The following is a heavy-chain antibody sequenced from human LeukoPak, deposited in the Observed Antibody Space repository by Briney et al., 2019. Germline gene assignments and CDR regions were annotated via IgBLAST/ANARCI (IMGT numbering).Heavy chain of an antibody. V-gene: IGHV5-51*01. CDR2: IYPGDSDT. D-gene: IGHD6-19*01. J-gene: IGHJ4*02. CDR3: ARRDSSGWYLFDY. CDR1: GYTFTSYW. Sequence: GESLKISCKASGYTFTSYWIGWVRQMPGKGLEWMGIIYPGDSDTRYSPSFQGQATISADKSISTAYLQWSSLKASDTAMYYCARRDSSGWYLFDYWGQGTLVTVSS.